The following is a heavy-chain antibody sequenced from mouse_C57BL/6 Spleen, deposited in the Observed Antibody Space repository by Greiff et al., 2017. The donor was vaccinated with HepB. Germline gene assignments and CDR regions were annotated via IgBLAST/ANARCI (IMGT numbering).Heavy chain of an antibody. CDR1: GFTFSDYY. D-gene: IGHD1-1*01. CDR3: ARHYGSSYFDY. V-gene: IGHV5-12*01. CDR2: ISNGGGST. J-gene: IGHJ2*01. Sequence: EVQLMESGGGLVQPGGSLKLSCAASGFTFSDYYMYWVRQTPEKRLEWVAYISNGGGSTYYPDTVKGQFTISRDNAKNTLYLQMSRLKSEDTAMYYWARHYGSSYFDYWGQGTTRTVAS.